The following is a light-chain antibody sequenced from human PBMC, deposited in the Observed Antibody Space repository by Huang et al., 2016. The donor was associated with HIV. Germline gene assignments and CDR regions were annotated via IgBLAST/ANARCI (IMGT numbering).Light chain of an antibody. CDR3: QQSYNSWT. V-gene: IGKV1-39*01. CDR1: QSIGNY. Sequence: DIQMTQSLSPLSASVGDRVTVTCRASQSIGNYLNCYQQKAGKAPKRLIYGASSLRSGFPSRFSGSGSGTVFILSITSLQPEDFATSYCQQSYNSWTFGQGTKVDIK. J-gene: IGKJ1*01. CDR2: GAS.